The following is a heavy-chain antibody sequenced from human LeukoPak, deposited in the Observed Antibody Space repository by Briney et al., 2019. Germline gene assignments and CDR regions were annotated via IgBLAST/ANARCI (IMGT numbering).Heavy chain of an antibody. V-gene: IGHV4-59*02. Sequence: WDTLTLPCSVSGGFVRDLYWRCTRQSRGKGLEWIDYNYYAGSTRYNPSLRSRVNMSADKSKNLFSLKLSSVTAADTAVYYCATRKLGNDYWGQGTLVTVSS. CDR3: ATRKLGNDY. D-gene: IGHD7-27*01. CDR2: NYYAGST. CDR1: GGFVRDLY. J-gene: IGHJ4*02.